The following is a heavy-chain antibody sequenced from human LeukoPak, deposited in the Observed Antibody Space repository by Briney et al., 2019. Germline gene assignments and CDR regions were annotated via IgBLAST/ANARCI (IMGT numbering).Heavy chain of an antibody. J-gene: IGHJ4*02. Sequence: SETLSLTCTVSGGSISSYYWSWIRQPPGKGLEWIGYIHDSGITNYNPSLKSRVTMSVDTSKNQFSLKLRSVTPADTAVCYCARDMARPYFFDYWGQGTLVTVSS. CDR1: GGSISSYY. D-gene: IGHD5-24*01. V-gene: IGHV4-59*01. CDR3: ARDMARPYFFDY. CDR2: IHDSGIT.